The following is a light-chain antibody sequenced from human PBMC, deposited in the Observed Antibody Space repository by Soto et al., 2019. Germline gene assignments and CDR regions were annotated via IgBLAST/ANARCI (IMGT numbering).Light chain of an antibody. J-gene: IGKJ1*01. CDR2: EAS. CDR3: QQFNSYPWT. Sequence: AIQLTQSPSSLSASVGDRVTITGRASQGIRSSLAWFQQKAGNPPKVLIYEASVLETGVSSRFSGSGSGTDFTLSISSLQPEDFATYYCQQFNSYPWTFGQGTTVEVK. CDR1: QGIRSS. V-gene: IGKV1-13*02.